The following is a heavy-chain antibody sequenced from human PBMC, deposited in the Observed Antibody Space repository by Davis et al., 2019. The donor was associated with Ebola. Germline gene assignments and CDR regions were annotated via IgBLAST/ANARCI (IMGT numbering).Heavy chain of an antibody. Sequence: ASVKVSCKASGYTFTSYYMHWVRQAPGQGLEWMGRINPNSGGTNYAQKFQGRVTMTRDTSISTAYMELSRLRSDDTAVYYCATLWFGELLGMDVWGKGTTVTASS. J-gene: IGHJ6*04. D-gene: IGHD3-10*01. V-gene: IGHV1-2*06. CDR3: ATLWFGELLGMDV. CDR2: INPNSGGT. CDR1: GYTFTSYY.